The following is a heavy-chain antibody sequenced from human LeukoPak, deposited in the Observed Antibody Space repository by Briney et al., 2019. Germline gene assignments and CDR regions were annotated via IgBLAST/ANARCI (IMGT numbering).Heavy chain of an antibody. J-gene: IGHJ3*02. CDR2: INPNSGDT. V-gene: IGHV1-2*02. Sequence: ASVTVSFKASGYTFTEYYMHWVRQAPGQGLEWMGWINPNSGDTNYAQKFQGRVTMTRDTSISTAYMELSRLRSDDTAVYYCASIVVVTARYAFDIWSQGTMVTVSS. CDR1: GYTFTEYY. D-gene: IGHD2-21*02. CDR3: ASIVVVTARYAFDI.